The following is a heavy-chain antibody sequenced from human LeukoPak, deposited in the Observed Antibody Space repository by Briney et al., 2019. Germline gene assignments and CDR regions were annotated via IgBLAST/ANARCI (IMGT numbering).Heavy chain of an antibody. CDR2: ISGSGGST. D-gene: IGHD6-13*01. J-gene: IGHJ5*02. CDR3: AKDTSSRSWHNRFDP. V-gene: IGHV3-23*01. Sequence: SGGSLRLSCAASGFTFSSYAMSWVRQAPGKGLEWVSAISGSGGSTYYADSVKGRFTISRDNSKNTLYLQMNSLRAEDTAVYYCAKDTSSRSWHNRFDPWGQGTLVTVSS. CDR1: GFTFSSYA.